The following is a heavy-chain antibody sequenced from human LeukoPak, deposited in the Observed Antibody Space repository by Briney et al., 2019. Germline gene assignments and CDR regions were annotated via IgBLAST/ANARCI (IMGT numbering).Heavy chain of an antibody. CDR2: ISGSGVRT. J-gene: IGHJ5*02. Sequence: PGGSLRLSCAASGLTSTNYAMNWVRQAPGKGLEWVSVISGSGVRTYYADSVKGRFTISRDSSKNTLYLQMNNLRAEDTAVYYCAKGFVEGYDLSWFDPWGQGTLVTVSS. CDR3: AKGFVEGYDLSWFDP. CDR1: GLTSTNYA. V-gene: IGHV3-23*01. D-gene: IGHD5-12*01.